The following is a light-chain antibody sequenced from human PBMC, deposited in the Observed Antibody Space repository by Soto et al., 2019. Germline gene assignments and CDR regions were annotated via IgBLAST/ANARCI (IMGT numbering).Light chain of an antibody. CDR3: QQSYSTPQT. V-gene: IGKV1-12*01. J-gene: IGKJ1*01. CDR1: QGISRS. CDR2: AAS. Sequence: DIQMTQSPSSVSASVGDRVTISCQASQGISRSLAWYQQKPGKAPKLLIYAASTLQSGVPSRFSGSGSGTDFTLTISSLQPEDFATYYCQQSYSTPQTFGQGTTVDIK.